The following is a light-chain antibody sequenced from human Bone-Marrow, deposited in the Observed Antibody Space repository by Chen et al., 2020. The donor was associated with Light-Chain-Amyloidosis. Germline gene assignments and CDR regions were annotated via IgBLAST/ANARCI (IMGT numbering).Light chain of an antibody. V-gene: IGLV3-25*03. Sequence: SYELTQPPSVSVSPGQTARITCSGDDLPTKYAYWYQQKPGQAPVLVIHRDTERPSGISERFSGSSSGTTATLTISGVLAEDEAEYHCQSADSSGTYEVIFGGGTKLTVL. J-gene: IGLJ2*01. CDR2: RDT. CDR3: QSADSSGTYEVI. CDR1: DLPTKY.